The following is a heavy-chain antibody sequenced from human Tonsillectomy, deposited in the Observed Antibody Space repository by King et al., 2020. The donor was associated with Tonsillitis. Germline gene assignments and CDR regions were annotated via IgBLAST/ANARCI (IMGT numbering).Heavy chain of an antibody. Sequence: VQLAESGGGLVQPGGSLRLSCAASGITFSNYAMTWVRQAPGKGLEWVSATSTSGATTYYADSVRGRFTISRDNSKNTLYLQMNSLRAEDTAVYYCAKHDHGDYYYYMDVWDKGTTVTVSS. J-gene: IGHJ6*03. D-gene: IGHD4-17*01. CDR1: GITFSNYA. CDR3: AKHDHGDYYYYMDV. CDR2: TSTSGATT. V-gene: IGHV3-23*04.